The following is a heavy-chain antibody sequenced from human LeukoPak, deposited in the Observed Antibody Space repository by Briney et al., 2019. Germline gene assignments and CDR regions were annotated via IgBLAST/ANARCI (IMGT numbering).Heavy chain of an antibody. CDR2: ISWNSGSI. J-gene: IGHJ4*02. D-gene: IGHD5-18*01. Sequence: GGSLRLSCAASGFTFDDYAMHWVRQAPGKGLEWVSGISWNSGSIGYADSVKGRFTISRGNAKNSLYLQMNSLRAEDMALYYCAKDSGGGYNYGADQGFDYWGQGTLVTVSS. CDR1: GFTFDDYA. CDR3: AKDSGGGYNYGADQGFDY. V-gene: IGHV3-9*03.